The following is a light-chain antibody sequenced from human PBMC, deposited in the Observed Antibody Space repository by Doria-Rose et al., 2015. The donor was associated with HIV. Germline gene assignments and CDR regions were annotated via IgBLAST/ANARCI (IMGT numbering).Light chain of an antibody. CDR1: QSFSSTY. Sequence: EIVLTQSPGTLSLSPGGRATLSCRASQSFSSTYLAWYQQKPGQAPSLLIYDGSTRATGIPDRFSASGSVTDFPLTINRLEPEDFALYYCHQYGTSWTFGQGTKVEI. V-gene: IGKV3-20*01. CDR3: HQYGTSWT. J-gene: IGKJ1*01. CDR2: DGS.